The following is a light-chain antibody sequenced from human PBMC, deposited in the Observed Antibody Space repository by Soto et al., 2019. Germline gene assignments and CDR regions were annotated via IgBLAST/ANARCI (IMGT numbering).Light chain of an antibody. Sequence: STLSASVGDRVTVTCRASQSISTWLAWYQQKPGKAPKLLIYKASSLESGVPSRFSGSGSGTEFTLTISRLQPDDFATYYCQQHNNYWTFGQRTKVAIK. J-gene: IGKJ1*01. CDR3: QQHNNYWT. CDR1: QSISTW. CDR2: KAS. V-gene: IGKV1-5*03.